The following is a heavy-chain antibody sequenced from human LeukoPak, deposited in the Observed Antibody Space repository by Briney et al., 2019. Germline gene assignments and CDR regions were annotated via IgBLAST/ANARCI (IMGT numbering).Heavy chain of an antibody. CDR1: GYTFTGYY. Sequence: GSVKVSCKASGYTFTGYYMHWVRQAPGQGLEWMGWINPNSGGTNYAQKFQGRVTMTRDTSISTAYMELSRLRSDDTAVYYCARESITMVRGILDYWGQGTLVTVSS. CDR2: INPNSGGT. J-gene: IGHJ4*02. CDR3: ARESITMVRGILDY. D-gene: IGHD3-10*01. V-gene: IGHV1-2*02.